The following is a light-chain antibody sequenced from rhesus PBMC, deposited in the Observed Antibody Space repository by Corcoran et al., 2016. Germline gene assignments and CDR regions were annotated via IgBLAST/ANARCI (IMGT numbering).Light chain of an antibody. CDR1: ESVGSY. V-gene: IGKV3-40*03. J-gene: IGKJ1*01. CDR2: SAY. Sequence: EIVMTQSPATLSLSPGETATISCRASESVGSYLAWSQQKPGQAPKLLVNSAYFRATGIPERFSGSGSRTEFTLTISCLEPEDVGVYHCQQYNDLTWTFGQGTKVGIK. CDR3: QQYNDLTWT.